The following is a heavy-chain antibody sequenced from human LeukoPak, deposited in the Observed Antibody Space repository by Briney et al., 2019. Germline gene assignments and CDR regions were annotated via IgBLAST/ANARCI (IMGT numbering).Heavy chain of an antibody. Sequence: GGSLRLSCATSGFSFNNCRMSWVRQAPGKGLEWVGRVKSKSDGGTIDYGAPVKGRFTISRDDSKNMLYLQMNSLQTEDTAVYYCTTDRGIAVRPLFDYWGQGTLVTISS. CDR1: GFSFNNCR. J-gene: IGHJ4*02. V-gene: IGHV3-15*01. D-gene: IGHD6-19*01. CDR3: TTDRGIAVRPLFDY. CDR2: VKSKSDGGTI.